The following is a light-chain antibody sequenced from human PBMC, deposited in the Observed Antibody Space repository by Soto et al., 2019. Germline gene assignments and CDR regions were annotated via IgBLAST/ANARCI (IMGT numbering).Light chain of an antibody. J-gene: IGKJ1*01. Sequence: EIVLTQSPGTLSLSPGERATLSCRASQSVSSNLAWYQQKPGQAPRLLIYGVSTRATGIPDRFSGSGSGTDFTLTITPLEPEDFALYFCQQYETSPITFGQGTKVDIK. V-gene: IGKV3-20*01. CDR3: QQYETSPIT. CDR1: QSVSSN. CDR2: GVS.